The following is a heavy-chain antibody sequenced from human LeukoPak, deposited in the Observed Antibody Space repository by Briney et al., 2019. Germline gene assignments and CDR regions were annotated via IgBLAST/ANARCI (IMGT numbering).Heavy chain of an antibody. J-gene: IGHJ4*02. CDR3: AHRRIAVAGNYFDY. Sequence: SGPTLMKPTQTLTLTCTFSGFSLSTSGVGVGWIRQPPGKALEWLALIYWDDDKRYSPSLKSRLTITKDTSKNQVVLTMTNMDPVDTATYYCAHRRIAVAGNYFDYWGQGTLVTVSS. CDR1: GFSLSTSGVG. D-gene: IGHD6-19*01. CDR2: IYWDDDK. V-gene: IGHV2-5*02.